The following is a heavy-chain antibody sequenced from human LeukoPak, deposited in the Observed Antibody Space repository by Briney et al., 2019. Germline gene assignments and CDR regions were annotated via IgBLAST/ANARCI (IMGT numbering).Heavy chain of an antibody. CDR1: GGFLSSYS. Sequence: PQTLSLTWTVAGGFLSSYSWSWIRRPPGKGLEWVGYIYYTGPTVYHPSLKSPVTISLDTSKKQFSLMLSSVTAADTAVYYCAGDFGSGSYRFDFWGQGTLVTVSS. CDR3: AGDFGSGSYRFDF. CDR2: IYYTGPT. J-gene: IGHJ4*02. V-gene: IGHV4-59*01. D-gene: IGHD3-10*01.